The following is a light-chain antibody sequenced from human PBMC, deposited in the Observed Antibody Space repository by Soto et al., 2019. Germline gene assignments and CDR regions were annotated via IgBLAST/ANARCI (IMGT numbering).Light chain of an antibody. Sequence: EIVLTQSPGTLSLSPGERATLSCRASQSVSSSYLAWYQQRPGQAPRLLIYDASNRATGIPARFSGSGSGTEFSLTISSLQSEDFAVYSCQQYGDWPGAFGGGTKVDIK. J-gene: IGKJ4*01. CDR2: DAS. V-gene: IGKV3-20*01. CDR3: QQYGDWPGA. CDR1: QSVSSSY.